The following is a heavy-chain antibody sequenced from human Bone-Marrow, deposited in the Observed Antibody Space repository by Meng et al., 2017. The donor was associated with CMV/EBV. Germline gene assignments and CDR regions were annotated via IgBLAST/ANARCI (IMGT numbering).Heavy chain of an antibody. CDR3: AMVGWEAMVPNWFDP. CDR2: ISPYNGNT. J-gene: IGHJ5*02. D-gene: IGHD5-18*01. Sequence: ASVKVSCKASGYTFTSYGISWVRQAPGQGLEWMGWISPYNGNTNYAQKLQGRVTMTTDTSTSSAYMELRSLSSVTAADTAVYYCAMVGWEAMVPNWFDPWGQGTLVTVSS. CDR1: GYTFTSYG. V-gene: IGHV1-18*01.